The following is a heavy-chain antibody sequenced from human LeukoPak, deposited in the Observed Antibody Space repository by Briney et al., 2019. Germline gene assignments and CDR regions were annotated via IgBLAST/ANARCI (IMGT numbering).Heavy chain of an antibody. CDR2: IWYDGSNK. V-gene: IGHV3-33*01. CDR3: ASQQPTTSYMDV. CDR1: GFTFSSYG. J-gene: IGHJ6*03. D-gene: IGHD6-13*01. Sequence: GRSLRLSCAASGFTFSSYGMHWVRQAPGKGLEWVAVIWYDGSNKYYADSVKGRFTISRDNSKNTLYLQMNSLRAEDTAVYYCASQQPTTSYMDVWGKGTTVTVSS.